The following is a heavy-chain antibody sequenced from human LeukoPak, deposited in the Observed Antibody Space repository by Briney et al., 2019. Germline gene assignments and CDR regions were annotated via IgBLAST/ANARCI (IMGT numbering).Heavy chain of an antibody. CDR2: IYYSGST. Sequence: SETLSLTCTVSGGSISSSSYYWGWIRQPPGKGLEWIGGIYYSGSTYYNPSLKSRVTISVDTSKNQFSLKLSSVTAADTAVYYCARDYQSIAVAGSDYWGQGTLVTVSS. V-gene: IGHV4-39*07. J-gene: IGHJ4*02. CDR3: ARDYQSIAVAGSDY. CDR1: GGSISSSSYY. D-gene: IGHD6-19*01.